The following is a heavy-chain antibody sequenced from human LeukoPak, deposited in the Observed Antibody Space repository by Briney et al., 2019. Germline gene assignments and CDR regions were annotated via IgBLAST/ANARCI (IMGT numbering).Heavy chain of an antibody. CDR1: GGSISSGDYY. CDR3: ARGTPRGTDNDY. CDR2: IYYSGST. V-gene: IGHV4-30-4*01. J-gene: IGHJ4*02. D-gene: IGHD1-14*01. Sequence: IPSETLSLTCTVSGGSISSGDYYWSWIRQPQGKGLEWIGYIYYSGSTYYNPSLKSRVTMSIDTSKNQFSLKLSSVTAADAAVYYCARGTPRGTDNDYWGQGTLVTVSS.